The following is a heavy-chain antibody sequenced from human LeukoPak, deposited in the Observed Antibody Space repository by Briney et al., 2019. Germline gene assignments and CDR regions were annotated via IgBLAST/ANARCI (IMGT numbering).Heavy chain of an antibody. V-gene: IGHV3-7*01. Sequence: GGSLRLSCAASGFTFSCYWMSWVRHAPGKGLEWVANIKEDGNEKYYVDSVKGRFAISRDNAKNSLYLQMNSLRAEDTAVYYCARSNDFRSGYLFDYWGQGTLVTVSS. CDR1: GFTFSCYW. CDR3: ARSNDFRSGYLFDY. J-gene: IGHJ4*02. D-gene: IGHD3-3*01. CDR2: IKEDGNEK.